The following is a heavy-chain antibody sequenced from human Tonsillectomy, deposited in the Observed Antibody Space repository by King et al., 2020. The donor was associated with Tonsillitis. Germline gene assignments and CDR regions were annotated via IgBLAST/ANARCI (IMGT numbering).Heavy chain of an antibody. D-gene: IGHD5-18*01. Sequence: VQLVESGGGLVQPGGSLRLSCSASGFTFSSYAMHWVRQAPGKGLEYVSAISSNGGSTYYADSVKGRFTISRDNSKNTLYLQMSSLRAEDTAVYYCVKDGEDTAMVQVPFDYWGQGTLVTVPS. CDR3: VKDGEDTAMVQVPFDY. CDR2: ISSNGGST. V-gene: IGHV3-64D*06. CDR1: GFTFSSYA. J-gene: IGHJ4*02.